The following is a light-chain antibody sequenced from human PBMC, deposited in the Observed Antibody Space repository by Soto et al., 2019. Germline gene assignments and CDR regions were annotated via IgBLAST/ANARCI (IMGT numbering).Light chain of an antibody. CDR2: AAS. CDR3: QQYYSYPPWT. J-gene: IGKJ1*01. V-gene: IGKV1-8*01. CDR1: QGISSY. Sequence: AIRMTQSPSSLSASTGDRVTITCRASQGISSYLAWYQQKPGKAPKLPIYAASTLQSGVPSRFSGSGSGTDFTLTISCLQSEDFATYYCQQYYSYPPWTFGQGTKVEIK.